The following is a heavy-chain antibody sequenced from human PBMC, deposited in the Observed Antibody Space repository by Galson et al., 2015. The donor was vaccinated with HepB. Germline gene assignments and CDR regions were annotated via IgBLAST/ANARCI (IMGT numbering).Heavy chain of an antibody. CDR2: ISYDGSNK. Sequence: SLRLSCAASGFTFSSYGMHWVRQAPGKGLEWVAVISYDGSNKYYADPVKGRFTISRDNSKNTLYLQMNSLRAEDTAVYYCAKGLRGAFDIWGQGTMVTVSS. CDR3: AKGLRGAFDI. D-gene: IGHD4-17*01. J-gene: IGHJ3*02. CDR1: GFTFSSYG. V-gene: IGHV3-30*18.